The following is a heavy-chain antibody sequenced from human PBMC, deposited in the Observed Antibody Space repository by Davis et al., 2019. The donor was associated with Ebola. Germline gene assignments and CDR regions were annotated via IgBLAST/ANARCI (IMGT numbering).Heavy chain of an antibody. CDR3: AKDRRQLVGPES. J-gene: IGHJ4*02. D-gene: IGHD6-6*01. V-gene: IGHV3-11*04. CDR2: IGPSGNSF. CDR1: GFTFSDYY. Sequence: GESLKISCEVSGFTFSDYYMSWIRQAPGKGLEWIAYIGPSGNSFYCADSVRGRFTISRDNSKNTLYLQMNSLRAEDTAVYYCAKDRRQLVGPESWGQGTLVTVSS.